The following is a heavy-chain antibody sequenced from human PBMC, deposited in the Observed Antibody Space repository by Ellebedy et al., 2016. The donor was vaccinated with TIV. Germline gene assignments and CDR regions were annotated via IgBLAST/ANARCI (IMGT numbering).Heavy chain of an antibody. V-gene: IGHV3-30*04. CDR3: ARELRSGYDAFDL. CDR1: GFAFRVFS. J-gene: IGHJ3*01. D-gene: IGHD1-14*01. CDR2: IAYDGSNE. Sequence: PGGSLRLSCAGSGFAFRVFSMHWVRQAPGKGLEWVAFIAYDGSNENFAASVKGRFTISRDNPKNTVYLQISSLRVEDTAVYYCARELRSGYDAFDLWGQGTAVTVSS.